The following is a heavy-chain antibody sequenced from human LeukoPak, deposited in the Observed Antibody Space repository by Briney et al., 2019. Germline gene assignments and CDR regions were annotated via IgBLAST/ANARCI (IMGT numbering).Heavy chain of an antibody. CDR3: AREGLGELTLDC. V-gene: IGHV1-18*01. J-gene: IGHJ4*02. Sequence: ASVMVSCKSSGYTFTTCGITWVRQAPGQWLEWMGWISTDNGDTNYAQKLQGRVTMTTDTSTSTAYMELRSLRSDDTAVYYCAREGLGELTLDCWGQGTLVTVSS. CDR2: ISTDNGDT. CDR1: GYTFTTCG. D-gene: IGHD3-16*01.